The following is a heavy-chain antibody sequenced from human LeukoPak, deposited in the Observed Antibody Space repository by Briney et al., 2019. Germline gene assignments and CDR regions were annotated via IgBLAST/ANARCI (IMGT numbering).Heavy chain of an antibody. Sequence: GSLRLSCAVSGFTFSNYDMNWVRQAPGKGLEWVANINQDGSKKPYADSMKGRFTISRDNAKESLYLQLNSLRADDTAVYYCAKWGPHCVGDYCPALDSWGQGTLVTVSS. D-gene: IGHD2-21*02. CDR1: GFTFSNYD. CDR2: INQDGSKK. V-gene: IGHV3-7*01. CDR3: AKWGPHCVGDYCPALDS. J-gene: IGHJ4*02.